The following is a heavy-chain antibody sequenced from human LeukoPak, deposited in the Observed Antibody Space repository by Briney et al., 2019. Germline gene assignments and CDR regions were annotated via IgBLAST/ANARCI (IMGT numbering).Heavy chain of an antibody. CDR2: ISSSGSTI. J-gene: IGHJ6*04. Sequence: GGSLRLSCAASGFTFSSYEMNWVRQAPGKGLEWVSYISSSGSTIYYADSVKGRFTISRDNAKNSLYLQMNSLRAGDTAVYYCAELGITMIGGVWGKGTTVTVSS. D-gene: IGHD3-10*02. CDR3: AELGITMIGGV. V-gene: IGHV3-48*03. CDR1: GFTFSSYE.